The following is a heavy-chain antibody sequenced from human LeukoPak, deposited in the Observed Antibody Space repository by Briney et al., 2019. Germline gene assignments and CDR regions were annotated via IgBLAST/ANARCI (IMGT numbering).Heavy chain of an antibody. CDR1: GFSLSTSGMR. Sequence: SGPALVKPTQTLTLTCTFSGFSLSTSGMRVSWIRQPPGKALEWLARIDWDDDKFYNSTLETWLTISKDTSKNQVVLTMTNMDPVDTATYYCARLKYGNNYFDYWGQGILVTVSS. J-gene: IGHJ4*02. CDR3: ARLKYGNNYFDY. CDR2: IDWDDDK. V-gene: IGHV2-70*04. D-gene: IGHD2/OR15-2a*01.